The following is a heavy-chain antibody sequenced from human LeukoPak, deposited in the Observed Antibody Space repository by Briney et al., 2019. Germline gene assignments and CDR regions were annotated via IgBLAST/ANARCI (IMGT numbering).Heavy chain of an antibody. J-gene: IGHJ4*02. Sequence: PGRSLRLSCAASGFTFSSYGMHWVRQAPGKGLEWVAVISYDGSNKYYADSVKGRFTISRDNSKNTLYLQMNSLRAEDTAVYYCAKDGITMVRGVGYYFDYWGQGTLVTVSS. CDR1: GFTFSSYG. V-gene: IGHV3-30*18. D-gene: IGHD3-10*01. CDR2: ISYDGSNK. CDR3: AKDGITMVRGVGYYFDY.